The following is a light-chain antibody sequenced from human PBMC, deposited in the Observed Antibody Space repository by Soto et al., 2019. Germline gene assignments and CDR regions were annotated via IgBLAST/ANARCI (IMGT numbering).Light chain of an antibody. CDR2: AAS. V-gene: IGKV1-8*01. CDR1: QDISNS. J-gene: IGKJ4*01. Sequence: AIRMTHSPSSFSASTGDRVTITCRASQDISNSLAWYQQKPGKPPNLLIYAASTLQSGVPSRFSHSGSGTEFSLTISCLQSEDFATYYCQQYYSYPPLTFGGGTKVDI. CDR3: QQYYSYPPLT.